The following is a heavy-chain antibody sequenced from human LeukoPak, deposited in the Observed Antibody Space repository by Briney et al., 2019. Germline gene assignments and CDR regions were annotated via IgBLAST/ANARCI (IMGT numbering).Heavy chain of an antibody. D-gene: IGHD1-7*01. CDR1: GGSFSGYY. CDR3: ARQHNWNYVDYYYYMDV. CDR2: INHSGST. J-gene: IGHJ6*03. Sequence: SETLSLTCAVYGGSFSGYYWSWIRQPPGKGLEWIGEINHSGSTNYNPSLKSRVTISVDTSKNQFSLKLSSVTAADTAVYYCARQHNWNYVDYYYYMDVWGKGTTVTVSS. V-gene: IGHV4-34*01.